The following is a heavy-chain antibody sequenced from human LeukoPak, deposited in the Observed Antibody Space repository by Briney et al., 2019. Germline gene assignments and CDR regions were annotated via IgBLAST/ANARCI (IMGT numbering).Heavy chain of an antibody. CDR2: ISGSGGST. Sequence: AGGSLRLSCAASGFTFSSYAMSWVRQAPGKGLEWVSVISGSGGSTYYADSVKGRFTISRDNSKNTVYLKMNSLRVEDTAVYYCAKGRSSIWSVPQRFFDYWGQGTLVTVSS. CDR1: GFTFSSYA. J-gene: IGHJ4*02. D-gene: IGHD6-13*01. V-gene: IGHV3-23*01. CDR3: AKGRSSIWSVPQRFFDY.